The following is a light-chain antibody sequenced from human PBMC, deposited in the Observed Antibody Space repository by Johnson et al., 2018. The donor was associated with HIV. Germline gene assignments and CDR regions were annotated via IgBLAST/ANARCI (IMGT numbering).Light chain of an antibody. CDR3: GSWDSSLSAYV. V-gene: IGLV1-51*01. CDR2: DNN. J-gene: IGLJ1*01. Sequence: QSVLTQPPSVSAAPGQKVTISCSGNSCDIENNYVSSHHQLPGTAPKLLIYDNNRRPSGIPDRFSGSKSGTSGTLGITGLQTGDEADYYCGSWDSSLSAYVFGTGTKVTVL. CDR1: SCDIENNY.